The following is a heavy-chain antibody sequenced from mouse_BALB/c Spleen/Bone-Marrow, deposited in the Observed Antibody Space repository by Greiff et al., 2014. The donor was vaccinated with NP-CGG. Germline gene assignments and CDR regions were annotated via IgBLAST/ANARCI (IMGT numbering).Heavy chain of an antibody. CDR2: IYPGDGDT. CDR3: ARVRNWADY. CDR1: GYAFSSYW. J-gene: IGHJ2*01. V-gene: IGHV1-80*01. Sequence: VQLQESRAELVRPGSSVKISCNASGYAFSSYWMNWVKQRSGQGLEWIGQIYPGDGDTNYNGKFKGKATLTADKSSSTAYMQLSSLTSEDSAVYFCARVRNWADYWGQGTTLTVSS. D-gene: IGHD4-1*01.